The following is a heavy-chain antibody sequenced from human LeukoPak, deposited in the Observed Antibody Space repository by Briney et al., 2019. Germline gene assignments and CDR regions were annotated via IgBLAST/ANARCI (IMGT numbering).Heavy chain of an antibody. D-gene: IGHD2-8*02. CDR2: IYHSGRS. Sequence: SETLSLTCTVSGDSISNGVKYWSWIRQHPGRGLEWIGYIYHSGRSYYNPSLKSRITTSVDTSKNQFTLNLSSVTAADTAVYYCARDQVECTGGTCQSRVGFDFWGQGTLVTVSS. CDR3: ARDQVECTGGTCQSRVGFDF. CDR1: GDSISNGVKY. V-gene: IGHV4-31*03. J-gene: IGHJ4*02.